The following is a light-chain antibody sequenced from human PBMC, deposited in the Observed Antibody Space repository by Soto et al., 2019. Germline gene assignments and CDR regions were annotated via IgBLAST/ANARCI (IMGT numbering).Light chain of an antibody. V-gene: IGLV2-14*01. J-gene: IGLJ2*01. CDR1: SSDLGGYNP. CDR3: SSYKSGSTI. Sequence: QSVLTQPASVSGSPRQSITISSTGLSSDLGGYNPVSWYQQHPGKAPRLIIYEVSNRPSGVSNRFSGSKSGNTASLIISGLQAEDEADYYCSSYKSGSTIFGGGTKVTVL. CDR2: EVS.